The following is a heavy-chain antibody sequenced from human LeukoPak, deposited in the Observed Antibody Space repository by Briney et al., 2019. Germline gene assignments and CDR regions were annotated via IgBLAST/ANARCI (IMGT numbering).Heavy chain of an antibody. CDR3: ASLYYYDGRGYYYYFDY. V-gene: IGHV4-59*08. Sequence: PSETLSLTCTVSGGSISSYYWSWIRQPPGKGLEWIGYIYYSGSTNYNPSLKSRVTISVDTSKNQFSLKLSSVTAADTAVYYCASLYYYDGRGYYYYFDYWGQGTLVTVSS. J-gene: IGHJ4*02. CDR2: IYYSGST. D-gene: IGHD3-22*01. CDR1: GGSISSYY.